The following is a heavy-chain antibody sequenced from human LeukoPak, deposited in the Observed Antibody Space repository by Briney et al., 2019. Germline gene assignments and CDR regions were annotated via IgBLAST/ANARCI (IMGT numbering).Heavy chain of an antibody. CDR2: ISYDGSNK. V-gene: IGHV3-30*18. CDR3: AKDLTYTSQVGSDS. D-gene: IGHD3-10*01. Sequence: GGSLRLSCAASGFTFSSYGMHWVRQAPGKGLEWVSVISYDGSNKYYADSVKGRFIISRDNSKNTLYLQMNSLRAEDTALYFCAKDLTYTSQVGSDSWGQGTLVIVSS. J-gene: IGHJ4*02. CDR1: GFTFSSYG.